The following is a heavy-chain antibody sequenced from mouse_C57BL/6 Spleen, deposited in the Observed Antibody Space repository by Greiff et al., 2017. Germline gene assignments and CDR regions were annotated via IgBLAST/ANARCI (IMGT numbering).Heavy chain of an antibody. CDR2: ISGGGGNT. Sequence: EVHLVESGGGLVKPGGSLKLSCAASGFTFSSYTMSWVRQTPEKRLEWVATISGGGGNTYYPDSVKGRFTISRDNAKNTLYLKMSSLRSEDTALYYCASVYYYGSSYVWFAYWGQGTLVTVSA. D-gene: IGHD1-1*01. V-gene: IGHV5-9*01. CDR3: ASVYYYGSSYVWFAY. J-gene: IGHJ3*01. CDR1: GFTFSSYT.